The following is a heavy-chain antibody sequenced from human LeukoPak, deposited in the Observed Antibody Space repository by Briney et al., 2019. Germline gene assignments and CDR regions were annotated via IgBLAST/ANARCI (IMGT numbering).Heavy chain of an antibody. D-gene: IGHD1-26*01. V-gene: IGHV1-69*05. CDR3: ARVRSGSYSRYYFDY. Sequence: SVKVSCKASGGTFSSYAISWVRQAPGQGLEWMGGIIPIFGTANYAQKFQGRVTVTTDESTSTAYMELSSLRSEDTAVYYCARVRSGSYSRYYFDYWGQGTLVTVSS. CDR1: GGTFSSYA. J-gene: IGHJ4*02. CDR2: IIPIFGTA.